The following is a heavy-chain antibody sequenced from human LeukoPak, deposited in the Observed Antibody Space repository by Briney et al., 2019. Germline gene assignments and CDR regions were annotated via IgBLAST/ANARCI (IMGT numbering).Heavy chain of an antibody. J-gene: IGHJ5*02. CDR2: IDSGRNI. D-gene: IGHD2/OR15-2a*01. V-gene: IGHV4-39*01. Sequence: RSSETLSLTCTVSYESISSISHCWGWIRRPPGKGLEWIGSIDSGRNIHSNPSLDGRDTISVDTSKNQFSLKLGSVTASDTAVYYCARTKYYFDSSNYFFFDPWGQGILVIVSS. CDR3: ARTKYYFDSSNYFFFDP. CDR1: YESISSISHC.